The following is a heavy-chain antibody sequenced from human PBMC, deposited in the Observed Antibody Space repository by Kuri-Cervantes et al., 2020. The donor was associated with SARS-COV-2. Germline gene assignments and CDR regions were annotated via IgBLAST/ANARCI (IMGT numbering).Heavy chain of an antibody. CDR1: GFIFSSYA. V-gene: IGHV3-30-3*01. CDR3: ARERTDYDFWSGYYMDY. D-gene: IGHD3-3*01. CDR2: ISYDGSNK. Sequence: GESLKISCAASGFIFSSYAMHWVRQAPGKGLEWVAVISYDGSNKYYADSVKGRFTISRDNAKNSLYLQMNSLRAEDTAVYYCARERTDYDFWSGYYMDYWGQGTLVTVSS. J-gene: IGHJ4*02.